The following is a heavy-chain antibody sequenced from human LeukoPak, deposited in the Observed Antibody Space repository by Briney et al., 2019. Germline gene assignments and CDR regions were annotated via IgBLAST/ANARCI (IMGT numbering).Heavy chain of an antibody. V-gene: IGHV1-8*01. CDR1: GYTFTSYD. Sequence: GASVKVSCKASGYTFTSYDINWVRQATGQGLEWMGWMNPNSGNTGYAQKFQGRVTMTRNTSISTAYMELSSLRSEDTAVYYCARRRHYGSGSKGWFDPWGQGTLVTVSS. CDR3: ARRRHYGSGSKGWFDP. J-gene: IGHJ5*02. CDR2: MNPNSGNT. D-gene: IGHD3-10*01.